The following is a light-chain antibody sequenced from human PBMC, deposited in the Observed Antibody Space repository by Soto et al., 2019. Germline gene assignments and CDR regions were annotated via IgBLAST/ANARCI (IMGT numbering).Light chain of an antibody. CDR3: QQLNTFPVT. J-gene: IGKJ5*01. Sequence: DIQLTQSPSFLSASVGDRVTISCRASQGISSYLAWYQQTPGKAPKLLIYASFILQSGVPSRFSGSGSGTEFTLTISSLQPEDFATYYCQQLNTFPVTFGQGTRLAI. CDR2: ASF. V-gene: IGKV1-9*01. CDR1: QGISSY.